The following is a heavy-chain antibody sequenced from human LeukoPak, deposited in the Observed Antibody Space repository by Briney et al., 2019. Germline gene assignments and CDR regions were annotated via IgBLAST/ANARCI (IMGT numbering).Heavy chain of an antibody. CDR1: GFTFSTYT. D-gene: IGHD4-17*01. V-gene: IGHV3-23*01. Sequence: GGSLRLSCAASGFTFSTYTMYWVRHPPGKRLEWVSIIGNNGGGIHYADSVKGRFSISRDNSKNTLYLQMNSLRAEDTAVYYCANPMTTTTFSFDYWGQGTLVTVSS. J-gene: IGHJ4*02. CDR2: IGNNGGGI. CDR3: ANPMTTTTFSFDY.